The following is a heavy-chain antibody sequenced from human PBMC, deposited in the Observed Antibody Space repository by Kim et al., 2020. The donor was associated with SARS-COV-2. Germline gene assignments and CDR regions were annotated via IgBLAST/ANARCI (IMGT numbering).Heavy chain of an antibody. J-gene: IGHJ5*02. D-gene: IGHD2-2*02. CDR2: INHSGST. CDR3: ARGGIVVVPAAISDNWFDP. CDR1: GGSFSGYY. Sequence: SETLSLTCAVYGGSFSGYYWSWIRQPPGKGLEWIGEINHSGSTNYNPSLKSRVTISVDTSKNQFSLKRSSVTAADTAVYYCARGGIVVVPAAISDNWFDPWGQGTLVTVSS. V-gene: IGHV4-34*01.